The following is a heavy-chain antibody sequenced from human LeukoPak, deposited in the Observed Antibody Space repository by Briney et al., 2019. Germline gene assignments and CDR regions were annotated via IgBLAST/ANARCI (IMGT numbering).Heavy chain of an antibody. CDR3: PQPDSFDY. CDR1: GYTFTGYY. Sequence: SVKVSCKASGYTFTGYYMHWVRQAPGQGLEWMGGIIPIFGTANYAQKFQGRVTITTDESTSTAYMELSSLRSEDTAVYYCPQPDSFDYWGQGTLVTVSS. V-gene: IGHV1-69*05. CDR2: IIPIFGTA. J-gene: IGHJ4*02. D-gene: IGHD3-3*01.